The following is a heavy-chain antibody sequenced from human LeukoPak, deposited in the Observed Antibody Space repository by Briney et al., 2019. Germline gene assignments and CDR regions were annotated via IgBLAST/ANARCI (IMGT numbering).Heavy chain of an antibody. Sequence: GGSLRLSCAASGFTFSSYSMNWVRQAPGRGLEWVSYISSSSSTIYYADSVKGRFTISRDNAKNSLYLQMNSLRAEDTAVYYCARDKVRQQPYFDYWGQGTLVTVSS. CDR2: ISSSSSTI. D-gene: IGHD6-13*01. CDR1: GFTFSSYS. J-gene: IGHJ4*02. CDR3: ARDKVRQQPYFDY. V-gene: IGHV3-48*04.